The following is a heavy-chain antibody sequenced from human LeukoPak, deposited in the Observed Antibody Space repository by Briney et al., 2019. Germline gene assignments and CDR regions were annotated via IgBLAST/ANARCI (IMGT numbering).Heavy chain of an antibody. CDR1: GYTFTNYD. Sequence: ASVKVSCKTSGYTFTNYDISWVRQAPGQGLEWMGWISAYTGNSNYAQNLQGRVTMTADTSTSTAYMELRSLSSDDTAVYYCARAHTYYSSGTYWVYWGQGTLVTVSS. J-gene: IGHJ4*02. CDR2: ISAYTGNS. CDR3: ARAHTYYSSGTYWVY. D-gene: IGHD3-10*01. V-gene: IGHV1-18*01.